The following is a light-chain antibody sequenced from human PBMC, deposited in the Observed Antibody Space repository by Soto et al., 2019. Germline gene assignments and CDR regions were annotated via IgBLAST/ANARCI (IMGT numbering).Light chain of an antibody. V-gene: IGLV2-14*01. J-gene: IGLJ1*01. CDR2: EVS. CDR3: GSYTGTTYV. Sequence: VLTQPASVSGSPGQSITIYCTGTSGDVGGYKFVSWYQQHPGKAPKLMIYEVSNRPSGVSSRFSGSKSGNTASLTISGLQAEDAADYFCGSYTGTTYVYGNATQVTVL. CDR1: SGDVGGYKF.